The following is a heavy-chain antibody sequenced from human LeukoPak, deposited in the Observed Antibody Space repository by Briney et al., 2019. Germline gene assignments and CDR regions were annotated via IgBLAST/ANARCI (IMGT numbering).Heavy chain of an antibody. J-gene: IGHJ4*02. CDR1: GFTFSSAA. CDR3: AKGSRSIAVDNLCDY. D-gene: IGHD6-19*01. CDR2: ISSSGGST. V-gene: IGHV3-23*01. Sequence: PGGSLRLSCAASGFTFSSAAMSWVRQAPGKGLEWVSIISSSGGSTYYVDSVKGRFIISRDNSKNTLYLQMNSLRAEDTAVYYCAKGSRSIAVDNLCDYWGQGSLVTVSS.